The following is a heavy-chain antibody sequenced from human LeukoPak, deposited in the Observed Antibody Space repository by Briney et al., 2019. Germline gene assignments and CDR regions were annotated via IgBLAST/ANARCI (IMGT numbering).Heavy chain of an antibody. CDR2: INHSGST. CDR1: GGSFSGYY. V-gene: IGHV4-34*01. Sequence: SETLSLTCTVYGGSFSGYYWSWIRQPPGKGLEWIGEINHSGSTNYNPSLKSRVTISADTSKNQFSLKLYSVTAADTAVYYCATRKLGNDYWGQGTLVTVSS. J-gene: IGHJ4*02. D-gene: IGHD7-27*01. CDR3: ATRKLGNDY.